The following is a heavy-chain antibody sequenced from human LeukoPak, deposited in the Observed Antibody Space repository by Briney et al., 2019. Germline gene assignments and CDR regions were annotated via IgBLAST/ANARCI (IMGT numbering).Heavy chain of an antibody. CDR1: GFTFSSYS. Sequence: PGRSLRLSCAASGFTFSSYSMNWVRQAPGKGLEWVSSISSSSSYIYYADSVKGRFTISRDNAKNSLYLQMNSLRAEDTAVYYCATDVVVVAANYPADIWGQGTMVTVSS. D-gene: IGHD2-15*01. V-gene: IGHV3-21*01. CDR3: ATDVVVVAANYPADI. CDR2: ISSSSSYI. J-gene: IGHJ3*02.